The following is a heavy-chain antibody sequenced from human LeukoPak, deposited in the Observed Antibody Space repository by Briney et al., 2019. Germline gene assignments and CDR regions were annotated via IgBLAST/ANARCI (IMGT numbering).Heavy chain of an antibody. CDR2: ICYDGSNK. J-gene: IGHJ5*02. Sequence: GGSLRLSCAASGFTFSSYGMHWVRQAPGKGLEWVAVICYDGSNKYYADSVKGRFTISRDNSKTTLSLQMNSLSAEDTAAYYCAKDPVEMATTYNWFDPWGQGTLVTVSS. V-gene: IGHV3-33*06. CDR3: AKDPVEMATTYNWFDP. CDR1: GFTFSSYG. D-gene: IGHD5-24*01.